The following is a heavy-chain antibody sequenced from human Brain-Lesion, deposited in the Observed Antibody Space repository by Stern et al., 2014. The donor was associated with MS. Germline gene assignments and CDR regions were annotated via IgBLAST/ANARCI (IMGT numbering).Heavy chain of an antibody. CDR2: FDPEAGET. CDR3: ATLSPGAGGNYYRHFDY. J-gene: IGHJ4*02. Sequence: QVQLVQSGAEVKKPGASVKVSCKVSGYTLTDLSMHWVRQAPRKGLERMGGFDPEAGETIYAQKFQGRVTMTEDTSTDTAYMELSSLRSEDTAVYYCATLSPGAGGNYYRHFDYWGQGTLVTVSS. CDR1: GYTLTDLS. D-gene: IGHD1-26*01. V-gene: IGHV1-24*01.